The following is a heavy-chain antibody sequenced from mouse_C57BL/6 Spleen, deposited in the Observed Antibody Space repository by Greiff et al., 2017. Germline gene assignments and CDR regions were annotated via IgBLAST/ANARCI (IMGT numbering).Heavy chain of an antibody. Sequence: QVQLQQSGAELVRPGASVTLSCKASGYTFTDYEMHWVQQTPVHGLEWIGPIDPETGATASNQKFTGKAILTAATSSSTAYMELRRLTSEDSAVYYCTSGCSNYDEWYFDVWGTGTTVTVSS. V-gene: IGHV1-15*01. CDR2: IDPETGAT. D-gene: IGHD2-5*01. J-gene: IGHJ1*03. CDR1: GYTFTDYE. CDR3: TSGCSNYDEWYFDV.